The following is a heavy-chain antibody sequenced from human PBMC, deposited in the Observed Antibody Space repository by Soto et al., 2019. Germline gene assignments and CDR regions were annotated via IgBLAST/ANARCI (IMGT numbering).Heavy chain of an antibody. CDR1: GGSVSSGSYY. D-gene: IGHD6-6*01. CDR2: IYYSGST. Sequence: QVQLQESGPGLVKPSETLSLTCTVSGGSVSSGSYYWSWIRQPPGKGLEWIGYIYYSGSTNYNPSLKSRVTISVDTSKNQFSLKLSSVTAADTAVYYCARVESPLSSSSDFEHYGMDVWGQGTTVTVSS. J-gene: IGHJ6*02. CDR3: ARVESPLSSSSDFEHYGMDV. V-gene: IGHV4-61*01.